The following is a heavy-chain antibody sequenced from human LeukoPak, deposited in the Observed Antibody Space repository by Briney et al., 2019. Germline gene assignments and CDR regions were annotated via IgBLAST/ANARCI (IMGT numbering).Heavy chain of an antibody. CDR3: ARRRGPGSYYGIDY. CDR2: INHSGST. D-gene: IGHD3-10*01. J-gene: IGHJ4*02. CDR1: GGSFSGYY. V-gene: IGHV4-34*01. Sequence: SETLSLTCAVYGGSFSGYYWSWIRQPPGKGLEWIGEINHSGSTNYIPSLKSRVTISVDTSKNQFSLKLSSVTAADTAVYYCARRRGPGSYYGIDYWGQGTLVTVSS.